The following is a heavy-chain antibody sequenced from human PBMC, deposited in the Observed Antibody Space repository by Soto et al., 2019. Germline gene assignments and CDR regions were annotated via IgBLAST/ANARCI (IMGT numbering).Heavy chain of an antibody. V-gene: IGHV1-69*13. D-gene: IGHD2-21*02. CDR2: IIPIFGTA. Sequence: SVKVSCKASGGTFSSYAISWVRQAPGQGLEWMGGIIPIFGTANYAQKFQGRVAITADESTSTAYMELSSLRSEDTAVYYCARALSAYCGGDCYGPFDYWGQGTLVTVSS. CDR3: ARALSAYCGGDCYGPFDY. J-gene: IGHJ4*02. CDR1: GGTFSSYA.